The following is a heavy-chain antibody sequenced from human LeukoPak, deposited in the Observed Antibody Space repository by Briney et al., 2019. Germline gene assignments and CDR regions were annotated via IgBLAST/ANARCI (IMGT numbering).Heavy chain of an antibody. CDR2: IYSGGST. Sequence: SGGSLRLSCAASGFAVSSNYMSWVRQSPGKGLEWVSLIYSGGSTYYADSVKGRFTISRDNSKNTLYLQMNSLRAEDTAVYYCAKVRASLTVGFDYWGQGTLVTVSS. CDR1: GFAVSSNY. J-gene: IGHJ4*02. V-gene: IGHV3-53*05. CDR3: AKVRASLTVGFDY.